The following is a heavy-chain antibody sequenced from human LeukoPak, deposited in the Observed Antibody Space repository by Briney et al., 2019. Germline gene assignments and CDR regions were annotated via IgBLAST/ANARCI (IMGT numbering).Heavy chain of an antibody. V-gene: IGHV3-30*18. Sequence: GRSLRLTCAASGFTFSPFNMYWVRQAPGKGLEWVALISYDGRSQQYADSVKGRFTISRDNSKNTVYLQMSSLRVEDTALYYCAKTYDTSTSPDHWGQGTLVTVSS. CDR2: ISYDGRSQ. CDR3: AKTYDTSTSPDH. J-gene: IGHJ5*02. D-gene: IGHD3-9*01. CDR1: GFTFSPFN.